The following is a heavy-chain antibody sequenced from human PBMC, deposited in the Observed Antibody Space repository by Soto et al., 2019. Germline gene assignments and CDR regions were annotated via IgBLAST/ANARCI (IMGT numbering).Heavy chain of an antibody. V-gene: IGHV4-39*02. J-gene: IGHJ6*02. Sequence: VSLSGAGSGRSLYRCRYYWGWIRPPPGKGLEWIGSIYYSGSTYYNPSLKSRVTISVDTSKNQFSLKLSSVTAADTAVYYCAREGGGSSSPRVDGMDVGGQGTTGNVAS. CDR1: GRSLYRCRYY. CDR3: AREGGGSSSPRVDGMDV. CDR2: IYYSGST. D-gene: IGHD2-15*01.